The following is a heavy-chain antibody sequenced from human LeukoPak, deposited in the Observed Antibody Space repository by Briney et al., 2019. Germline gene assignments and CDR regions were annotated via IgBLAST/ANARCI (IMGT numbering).Heavy chain of an antibody. CDR1: GGSISSSYSY. Sequence: SETLSLTCTVSGGSISSSYSYWGWIRQPPGKGLEWIGNIYYSGSTYYNPSLKSRVTISVDTSKNQFSLKLSSVTAADTAVYYCARDSGTAMVSSWFDPWGQGTLVTVSS. CDR2: IYYSGST. V-gene: IGHV4-39*07. D-gene: IGHD5-18*01. J-gene: IGHJ5*02. CDR3: ARDSGTAMVSSWFDP.